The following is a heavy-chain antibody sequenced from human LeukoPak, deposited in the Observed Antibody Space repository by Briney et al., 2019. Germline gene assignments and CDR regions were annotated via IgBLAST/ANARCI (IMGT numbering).Heavy chain of an antibody. J-gene: IGHJ4*02. D-gene: IGHD3-3*01. CDR3: ARRYDFWSGPDY. CDR1: GYTFTSYG. V-gene: IGHV1-18*01. Sequence: ASVKVSCKASGYTFTSYGISWVRQAPGQGLEWMGWISAYNGNINYAQKLQGRVTMTTDTSTSTAYMELRSLRSDDTAVYCCARRYDFWSGPDYWGQGTLVTVSS. CDR2: ISAYNGNI.